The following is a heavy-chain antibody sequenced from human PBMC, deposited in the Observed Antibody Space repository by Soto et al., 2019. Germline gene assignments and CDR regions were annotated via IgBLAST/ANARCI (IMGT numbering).Heavy chain of an antibody. D-gene: IGHD5-12*01. CDR1: VFSLNTGGMC. V-gene: IGHV2-70*01. CDR3: ARISNGYNPDY. CDR2: IDWDDDK. J-gene: IGHJ4*02. Sequence: SGPTLVNPTQTLTLPCTFSVFSLNTGGMCVSWIRQPPGKALEWLALIDWDDDKYYSTSLKTRLTISKDTSKNQVVLTMTNMDPVDTATYYCARISNGYNPDYWGQGTLVTVSS.